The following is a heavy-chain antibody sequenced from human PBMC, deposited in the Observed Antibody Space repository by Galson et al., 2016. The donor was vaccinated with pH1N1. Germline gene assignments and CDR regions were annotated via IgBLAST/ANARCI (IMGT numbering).Heavy chain of an antibody. V-gene: IGHV3-23*01. CDR3: AKGGASGPTYNDGEVSF. Sequence: SLRLSCAASGFSFSTYGMSWVRQAPGKGLDWVSGISAGGDDTFYAHTVRGRFTISRDNSKNTLYLQMNSLTAVDTAIYYCAKGGASGPTYNDGEVSFWGQGALVTVSS. CDR1: GFSFSTYG. CDR2: ISAGGDDT. J-gene: IGHJ4*02. D-gene: IGHD5-18*01.